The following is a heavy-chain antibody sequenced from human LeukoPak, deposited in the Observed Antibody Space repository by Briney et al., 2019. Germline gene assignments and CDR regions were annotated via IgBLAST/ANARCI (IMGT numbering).Heavy chain of an antibody. CDR3: AKESLRGHSYGFDN. J-gene: IGHJ4*02. CDR2: ISASGDTT. CDR1: GFPFSAYA. Sequence: PGGSLRLSYAASGFPFSAYAMSWVRQAPGKGLEWVSAISASGDTTYYADSVRGRFTISRDNSKSTLYLQMNSLRAGDTALYYCAKESLRGHSYGFDNWGQGTLVTVSS. D-gene: IGHD5-18*01. V-gene: IGHV3-23*01.